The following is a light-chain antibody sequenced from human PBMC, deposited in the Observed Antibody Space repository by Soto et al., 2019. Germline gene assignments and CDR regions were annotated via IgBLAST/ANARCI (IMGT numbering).Light chain of an antibody. CDR3: SSYTSTNTRYV. Sequence: QSALTQPASVSGSPGQSITISCTGTSNDVGGYNYVSWYQQHPGKAPKLMIYDVTSRPSGVSYRFSGSKSGNTASLTISGLQAEDEADYYCSSYTSTNTRYVFGTGTKVTVL. V-gene: IGLV2-14*01. J-gene: IGLJ1*01. CDR1: SNDVGGYNY. CDR2: DVT.